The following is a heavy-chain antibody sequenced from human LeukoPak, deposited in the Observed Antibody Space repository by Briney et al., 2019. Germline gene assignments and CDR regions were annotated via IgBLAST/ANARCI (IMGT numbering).Heavy chain of an antibody. CDR3: ARRASRGSWYYFDY. D-gene: IGHD6-13*01. Sequence: PSETLSLTCTVSGGSISSSNYYWVWIRQPPGKGLEWIGSIHYSGSTYYNPSLKSRVTISVDTSKNQFSLKLSSVTAADTAVYYCARRASRGSWYYFDYWGQGTLVTVSS. CDR1: GGSISSSNYY. CDR2: IHYSGST. J-gene: IGHJ4*02. V-gene: IGHV4-39*01.